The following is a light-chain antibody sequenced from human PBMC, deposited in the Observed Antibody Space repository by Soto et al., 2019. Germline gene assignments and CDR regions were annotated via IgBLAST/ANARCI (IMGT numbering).Light chain of an antibody. Sequence: EIVMSQSPGTLSLSAGERATVSCRASHSVSSDLAWYQQKPGQAPRLLIYGASTSATDVPARFSGGGSGTEFTLTISSLQSEDSAIYYCQQYHDWPPITIGPGTKVYIK. CDR2: GAS. V-gene: IGKV3-15*01. CDR1: HSVSSD. CDR3: QQYHDWPPIT. J-gene: IGKJ3*01.